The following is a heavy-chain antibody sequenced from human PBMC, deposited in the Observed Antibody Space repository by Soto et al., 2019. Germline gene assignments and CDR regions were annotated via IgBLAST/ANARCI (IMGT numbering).Heavy chain of an antibody. V-gene: IGHV4-30-4*01. D-gene: IGHD3-22*01. CDR2: IYYSGST. J-gene: IGHJ5*02. Sequence: KTSETLSLTCTVSGGSISSGDYYWSWIRQPPGKGLEWIGYIYYSGSTYYNPSLKSRVTISVDTSKNQFSLKLSSVTAADTAVYYCARDHDYYDSSGHNWFDPWGQGTLVTVSS. CDR3: ARDHDYYDSSGHNWFDP. CDR1: GGSISSGDYY.